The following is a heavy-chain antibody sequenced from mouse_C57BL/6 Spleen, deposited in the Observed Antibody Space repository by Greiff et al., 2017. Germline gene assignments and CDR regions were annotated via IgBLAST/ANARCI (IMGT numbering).Heavy chain of an antibody. J-gene: IGHJ1*03. V-gene: IGHV5-4*01. CDR2: ISDGGSYT. D-gene: IGHD1-1*02. CDR1: GFTFSSYA. Sequence: EVKVVESGGGLVKPGGSLKLSCAASGFTFSSYAMSWVRQTPEKRLEWVATISDGGSYTYYPDNVKGRFTISRDNAKNNLYLQMSHLKSEDTAMYYCARDRAGGEDWYFDVWGTGTTVTVSS. CDR3: ARDRAGGEDWYFDV.